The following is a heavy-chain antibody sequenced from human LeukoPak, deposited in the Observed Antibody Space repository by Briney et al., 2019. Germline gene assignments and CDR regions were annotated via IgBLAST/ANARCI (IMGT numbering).Heavy chain of an antibody. V-gene: IGHV4-34*01. CDR2: INHSGST. D-gene: IGHD2-2*01. CDR3: ARGRLSIVVVPAARGWFDP. CDR1: GGSFSGYY. Sequence: SETLSLTCAVYGGSFSGYYWSWIRQPPGKGLEWIGEINHSGSTNYNPSLKSRVTISVDTSKNQFSLKLSSVTAADTAVYYCARGRLSIVVVPAARGWFDPWGQGTLVTVSS. J-gene: IGHJ5*02.